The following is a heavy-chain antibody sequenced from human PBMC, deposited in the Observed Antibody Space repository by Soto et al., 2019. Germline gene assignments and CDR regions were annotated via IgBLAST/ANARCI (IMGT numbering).Heavy chain of an antibody. CDR2: ISSGRPDI. V-gene: IGHV3-21*01. J-gene: IGHJ4*02. D-gene: IGHD6-19*01. CDR1: GFSFDTYN. CDR3: ARDHLGIAAGDFDL. Sequence: EGSLRLSCAASGFSFDTYNMNWVRQAPGKGLEWVSSISSGRPDIFYADSVRGRFTISRDDAKKSRFLQMNSLRADDTAVYYCARDHLGIAAGDFDLWGQGTLVTVSS.